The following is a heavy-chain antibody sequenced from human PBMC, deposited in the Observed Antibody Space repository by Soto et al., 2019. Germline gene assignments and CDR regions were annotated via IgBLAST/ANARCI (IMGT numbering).Heavy chain of an antibody. CDR2: ISDDGRRK. J-gene: IGHJ5*02. CDR3: AKGWQNWFDP. V-gene: IGHV3-30*18. Sequence: SLRLSCAASGFTFISSGMHWVRQAPGKGLEWVAVISDDGRRKYYADSVKGRLTISRDDSKNTVYLQMNSLRVEDTAVYYCAKGWQNWFDPWGQGTLVTVSS. CDR1: GFTFISSG. D-gene: IGHD2-15*01.